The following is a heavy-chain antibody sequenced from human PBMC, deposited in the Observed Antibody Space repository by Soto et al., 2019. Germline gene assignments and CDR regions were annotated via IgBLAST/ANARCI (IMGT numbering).Heavy chain of an antibody. Sequence: ASVKVSCKASGYTFTSYDINWVRQAPGQGLEWMGWINPNSGGTNYAQKFQGWVTMTRDTSISTAYMELSRLRSDDTAVYYCARELITGTTGYYYYYGMDVWGQGTTVTVSS. D-gene: IGHD1-20*01. CDR3: ARELITGTTGYYYYYGMDV. V-gene: IGHV1-2*04. J-gene: IGHJ6*02. CDR2: INPNSGGT. CDR1: GYTFTSYD.